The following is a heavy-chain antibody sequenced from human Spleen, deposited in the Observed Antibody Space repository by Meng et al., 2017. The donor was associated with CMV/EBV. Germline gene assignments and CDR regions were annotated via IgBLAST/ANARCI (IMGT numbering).Heavy chain of an antibody. CDR3: TRGKGGTGWYLSSGGSFDH. J-gene: IGHJ5*02. V-gene: IGHV1-69*02. CDR2: IIPILSIT. CDR1: GGTFSSYS. D-gene: IGHD6-19*01. Sequence: SVKVSCKASGGTFSSYSFSWVRQAPGQGLEWMGRIIPILSITNYAQNFQGRVTISADKSTSIVYMELNSLKSEDTAVYYCTRGKGGTGWYLSSGGSFDHWGQGTLVTVSS.